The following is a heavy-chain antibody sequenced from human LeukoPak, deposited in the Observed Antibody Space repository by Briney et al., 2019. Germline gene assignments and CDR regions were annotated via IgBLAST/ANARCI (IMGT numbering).Heavy chain of an antibody. Sequence: ESLKISCKGSGYSFTSYWIGWVRQMPGKGLEWMGIIYPGDSDTRYSPSFQGQVTISADKSISTAYLQWSSLKASDTAMYYCARIEWAAAGNYYFDYWGQGTLVTVSS. J-gene: IGHJ4*02. CDR3: ARIEWAAAGNYYFDY. CDR2: IYPGDSDT. CDR1: GYSFTSYW. V-gene: IGHV5-51*01. D-gene: IGHD6-13*01.